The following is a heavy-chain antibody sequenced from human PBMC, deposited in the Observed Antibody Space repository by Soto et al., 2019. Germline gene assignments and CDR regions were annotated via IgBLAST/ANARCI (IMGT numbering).Heavy chain of an antibody. V-gene: IGHV4-59*01. CDR2: IYYSGST. J-gene: IGHJ6*02. CDR3: ARGCSSLLYGMDV. CDR1: GGSISSYY. Sequence: SENLSLTCTVSGGSISSYYWNWIRQPPGTGLEWNGYIYYSGSTNYNPSRKSRVTISVDTSKNQFSLKLSSVTAADTAVYYCARGCSSLLYGMDVWGQGTTVTVSS. D-gene: IGHD6-6*01.